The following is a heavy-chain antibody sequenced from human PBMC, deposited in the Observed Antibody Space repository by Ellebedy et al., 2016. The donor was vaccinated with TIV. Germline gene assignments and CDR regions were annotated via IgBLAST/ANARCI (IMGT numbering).Heavy chain of an antibody. CDR1: GGTFSTYA. V-gene: IGHV1-69*04. Sequence: ASVKVSCKASGGTFSTYAINWVRQAPGQGLEWMGRIIPILGMTNYAQKFQGRVTITADKSTSTAYMELRSLRSEDTAVYYCAREIYYYDSSGYHPPSIWGQGTKVTVSS. CDR3: AREIYYYDSSGYHPPSI. J-gene: IGHJ3*02. D-gene: IGHD3-22*01. CDR2: IIPILGMT.